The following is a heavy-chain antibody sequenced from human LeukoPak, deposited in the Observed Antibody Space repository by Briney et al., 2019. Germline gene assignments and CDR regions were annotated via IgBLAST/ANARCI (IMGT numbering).Heavy chain of an antibody. CDR3: ARGGRSPDTARRAFDI. CDR2: INHSGST. Sequence: SETLSLTCAVYGGSFSGYYWSWIRQPPGKGLEWIGEINHSGSTNYNPSLKSRVTISVDTSKNQFSLKLSSVTAADTAVYYCARGGRSPDTARRAFDIWGQGTMVTVSS. V-gene: IGHV4-34*01. D-gene: IGHD5-18*01. J-gene: IGHJ3*02. CDR1: GGSFSGYY.